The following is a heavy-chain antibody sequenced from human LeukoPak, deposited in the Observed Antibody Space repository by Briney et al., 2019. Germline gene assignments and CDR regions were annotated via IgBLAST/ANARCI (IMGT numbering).Heavy chain of an antibody. CDR3: ARVSTTVAGSDYLDY. CDR2: IRKRPNSNTT. V-gene: IGHV3-72*01. D-gene: IGHD6-19*01. Sequence: GGSLRLSCAASGFTYSDHFMDWVRQAPGKGLEWVGRIRKRPNSNTTEYAASVQGRFAISRDDSKNSLYLQMNSLKTEDTAVYYCARVSTTVAGSDYLDYWGQGTQVTISS. J-gene: IGHJ4*02. CDR1: GFTYSDHF.